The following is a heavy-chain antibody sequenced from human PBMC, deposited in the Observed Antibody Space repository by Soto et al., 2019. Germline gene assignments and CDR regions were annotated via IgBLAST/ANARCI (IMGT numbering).Heavy chain of an antibody. V-gene: IGHV4-30-4*01. CDR1: CGSISSGDYY. Sequence: SETLSLTFTVSCGSISSGDYYWSWIRQPPGKGLEWIGYIYYSGSTYYNPSLKSRVTISVDTSKNQFSLKLSYVTAADTAVYYCAREAPSLGELSSGYYYYGMDVRGQVTTVTVSS. CDR3: AREAPSLGELSSGYYYYGMDV. D-gene: IGHD3-16*02. CDR2: IYYSGST. J-gene: IGHJ6*02.